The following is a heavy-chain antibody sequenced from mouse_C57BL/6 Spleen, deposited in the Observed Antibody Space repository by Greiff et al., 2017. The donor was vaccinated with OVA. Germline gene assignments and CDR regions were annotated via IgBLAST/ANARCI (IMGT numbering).Heavy chain of an antibody. Sequence: EVQLQESGGGLVKPGGSLKLSCAASGFTFSSYAMSWVRQTPEKRLEWVATISDGGSYTYYPDNVKGRFTISRDNAKNNLYLQMSHLKTEDTAMYYGARDGGSSYAWFAYWGQGTLVTVSA. CDR2: ISDGGSYT. CDR1: GFTFSSYA. CDR3: ARDGGSSYAWFAY. J-gene: IGHJ3*01. D-gene: IGHD1-1*01. V-gene: IGHV5-4*01.